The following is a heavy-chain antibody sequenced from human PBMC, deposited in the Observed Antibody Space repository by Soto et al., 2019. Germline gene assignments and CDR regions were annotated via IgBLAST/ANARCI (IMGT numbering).Heavy chain of an antibody. CDR2: IYTSGET. CDR3: ARDDFWVGRTHDY. J-gene: IGHJ4*02. CDR1: GGSISSYY. Sequence: SETLSLTCTVCGGSISSYYWSWIRQPAGKGLEWIGRIYTSGETNYNPSLKSRVTMSVGTSKNQFSLRLSSVTAADTAVYYCARDDFWVGRTHDYCGQGTLVTVSS. D-gene: IGHD3-3*01. V-gene: IGHV4-4*07.